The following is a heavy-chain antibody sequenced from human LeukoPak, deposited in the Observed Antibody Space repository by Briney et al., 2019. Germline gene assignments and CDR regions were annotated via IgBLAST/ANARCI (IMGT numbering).Heavy chain of an antibody. CDR2: IIPIFGTA. V-gene: IGHV1-69*13. CDR3: ARVIAIFGVVDL. J-gene: IGHJ4*02. D-gene: IGHD3-3*01. CDR1: GGTFSSYA. Sequence: GALVKVSCKASGGTFSSYAISWVRQAPGQGLEWMGGIIPIFGTANYAQKFQGRVTITADESTSTAYMELSSLRSEDTAVYYCARVIAIFGVVDLWGQGTLVTVSS.